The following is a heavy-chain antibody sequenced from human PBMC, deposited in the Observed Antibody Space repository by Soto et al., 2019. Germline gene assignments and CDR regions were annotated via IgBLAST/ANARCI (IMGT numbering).Heavy chain of an antibody. D-gene: IGHD6-19*01. CDR2: INPNSGGT. Sequence: HGQLVQSGAEVKKPGASVKVSCKASGYPFTDYYMHWVRQSPGQGLAWMGWINPNSGGTNYAQKFQGRVTMTRDTSISTAYMELNRLRSDDTAVYYCARDQSPSSGWPGMDVWGQGTTVTVSS. J-gene: IGHJ6*02. CDR3: ARDQSPSSGWPGMDV. CDR1: GYPFTDYY. V-gene: IGHV1-2*02.